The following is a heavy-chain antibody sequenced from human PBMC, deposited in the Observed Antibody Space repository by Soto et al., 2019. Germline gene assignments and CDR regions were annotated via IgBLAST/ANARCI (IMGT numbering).Heavy chain of an antibody. J-gene: IGHJ4*02. V-gene: IGHV3-23*01. CDR3: VTVAPIDY. CDR1: GFTFSSYA. Sequence: GGSPRLSCAASGFTFSSYAMGWVPQAPGEGLEWVSAISGSGCSTYYADSVKGRFTISRDNSKNTLYLQMNSLRAEDTAVYYCVTVAPIDYWGQGTLVTVSS. CDR2: ISGSGCST.